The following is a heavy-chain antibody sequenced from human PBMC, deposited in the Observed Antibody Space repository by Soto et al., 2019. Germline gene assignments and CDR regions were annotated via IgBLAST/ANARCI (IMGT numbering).Heavy chain of an antibody. CDR3: ARDREGWPFDY. J-gene: IGHJ4*02. CDR2: INHSGST. CDR1: GGSFSGYY. Sequence: VPLQQWGAGLLKPAETLSLTCAVYGGSFSGYYLSWIRQPPGKGLEWIGEINHSGSTNYNPSLKSRVTISVDTSTNQFSLQLSSVTAADPAVYYCARDREGWPFDYCGQGTLVTVSS. V-gene: IGHV4-34*01.